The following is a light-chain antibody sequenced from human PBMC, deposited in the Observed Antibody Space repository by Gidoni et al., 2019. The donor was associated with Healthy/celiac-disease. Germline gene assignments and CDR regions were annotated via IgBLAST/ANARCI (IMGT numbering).Light chain of an antibody. CDR1: QVISNY. V-gene: IGKV1-NL1*01. CDR3: QQYYSTLT. J-gene: IGKJ4*01. Sequence: DIQMTQSPSSLSASVGDRVTITCRASQVISNYLAWYQQKPGKAPKLLLYAASRLESGVPSRFSGSGSGTDYTLTISSLQPEDFATYYCQQYYSTLTFGGGTKVEIK. CDR2: AAS.